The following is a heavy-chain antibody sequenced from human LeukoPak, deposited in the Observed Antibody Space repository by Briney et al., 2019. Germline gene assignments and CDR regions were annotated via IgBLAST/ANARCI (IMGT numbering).Heavy chain of an antibody. CDR3: AKGRYESSGFNWAA. Sequence: GGSLRLSCTASGFTFSNYAMTWVRQAPGKGLEWVSALSGSGGSAYYADSVKGRFTISRDNSKNTLYLQMNSLRAEDTAVYYCAKGRYESSGFNWAAWGQGTLVTVSS. CDR1: GFTFSNYA. V-gene: IGHV3-23*01. CDR2: LSGSGGSA. J-gene: IGHJ4*02. D-gene: IGHD3-22*01.